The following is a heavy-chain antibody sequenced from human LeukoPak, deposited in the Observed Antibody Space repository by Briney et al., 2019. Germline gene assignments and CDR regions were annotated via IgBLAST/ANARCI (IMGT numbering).Heavy chain of an antibody. CDR3: ASGVVSAAWGAFDI. CDR2: IYSGDDT. Sequence: PGGSLRLSCAASGFIVSSHYITWVRQAQGKGLEGVSIIYSGDDTYYADFVKGRFTISRDNFKNTVYLQMNSLRAEDTAVYYCASGVVSAAWGAFDIWGQGTMVTVSS. CDR1: GFIVSSHY. J-gene: IGHJ3*02. V-gene: IGHV3-53*01. D-gene: IGHD2-2*01.